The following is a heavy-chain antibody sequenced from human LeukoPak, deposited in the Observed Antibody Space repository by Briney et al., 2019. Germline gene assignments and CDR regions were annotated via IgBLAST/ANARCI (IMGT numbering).Heavy chain of an antibody. D-gene: IGHD3-10*01. CDR3: VRGGSSGSYYTN. V-gene: IGHV3-64D*06. Sequence: GGSLRLSCSASGFTFSNYVMYWVRQAPEKGLESVSGISGNGANTYYTDSVKGRFVISRDNSKNTLYLQMSSLKTEDTAVYYCVRGGSSGSYYTNWGQGSLVTVSS. J-gene: IGHJ4*02. CDR2: ISGNGANT. CDR1: GFTFSNYV.